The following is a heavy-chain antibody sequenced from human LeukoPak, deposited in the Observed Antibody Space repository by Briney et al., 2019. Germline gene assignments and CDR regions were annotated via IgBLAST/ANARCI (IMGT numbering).Heavy chain of an antibody. CDR1: GFTFSDYA. V-gene: IGHV3-23*01. Sequence: GGSLRLSCAASGFTFSDYAMTWVRQAPGKGLQGVSGISGSGASTYYGDSVKGWFIISRDNSKNTLYLQIDSLRAEDTAVYYCAKGASSGWLLYWFDPWGQRTLVTVS. CDR3: AKGASSGWLLYWFDP. J-gene: IGHJ5*02. D-gene: IGHD6-19*01. CDR2: ISGSGAST.